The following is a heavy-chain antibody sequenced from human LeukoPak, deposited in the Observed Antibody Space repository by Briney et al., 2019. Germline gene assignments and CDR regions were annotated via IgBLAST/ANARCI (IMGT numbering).Heavy chain of an antibody. J-gene: IGHJ5*02. CDR1: GYTFTSYG. CDR2: ISAYNGNT. Sequence: ASVKVSCKASGYTFTSYGISWVRQASGQGLEWMGWISAYNGNTNYAQKLQGRVTMTTDTSTSTAYMELRSLRSDDTTVYYCARDGSLWGVLLLFGENNWFDPWGQGTLVTVSS. V-gene: IGHV1-18*01. D-gene: IGHD3-10*01. CDR3: ARDGSLWGVLLLFGENNWFDP.